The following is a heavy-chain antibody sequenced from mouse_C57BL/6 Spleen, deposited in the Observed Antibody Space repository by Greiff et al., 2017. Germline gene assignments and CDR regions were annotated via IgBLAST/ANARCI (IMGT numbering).Heavy chain of an antibody. V-gene: IGHV1-82*01. CDR2: IYPGDGDT. Sequence: QVQLQQSGPELVKPGASVKISCKASGYAFSSSWMNWVKQRPGKGLEWIGRIYPGDGDTNYNGKFKGKATLTADTSSSTAYMQLSSLTSEDSAVYFCARGDWFAYWGQGTLVTVSA. CDR1: GYAFSSSW. J-gene: IGHJ3*01. CDR3: ARGDWFAY.